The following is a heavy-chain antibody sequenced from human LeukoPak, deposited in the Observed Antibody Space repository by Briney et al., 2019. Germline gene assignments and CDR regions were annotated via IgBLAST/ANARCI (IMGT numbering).Heavy chain of an antibody. CDR2: INSDGSVT. CDR3: ATGGDGDYLSYFDY. D-gene: IGHD4-17*01. CDR1: GFTFSAYW. Sequence: PGGSLRLSCAASGFTFSAYWMYWVRQAPGKGLVWVSRINSDGSVTNYADSVKGRFTISRDNAKNTLYLQMNSLRVEDTAVYYCATGGDGDYLSYFDYWGQGTLVTVSS. J-gene: IGHJ4*02. V-gene: IGHV3-74*01.